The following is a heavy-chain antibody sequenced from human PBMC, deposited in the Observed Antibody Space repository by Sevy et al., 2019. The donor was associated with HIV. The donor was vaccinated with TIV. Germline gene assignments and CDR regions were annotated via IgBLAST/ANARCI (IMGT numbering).Heavy chain of an antibody. Sequence: GGSLRLSCAASGFTFSSYGMHWVRQAPGKGLEWVAVISYDGSNKYYADSVKGRFTISRDNSKNTLYLQMNSLRAEDMAVYYCAKDAIAVAAPRDYGMDVWGQGTTVTVSS. D-gene: IGHD6-19*01. CDR3: AKDAIAVAAPRDYGMDV. CDR1: GFTFSSYG. V-gene: IGHV3-30*18. J-gene: IGHJ6*02. CDR2: ISYDGSNK.